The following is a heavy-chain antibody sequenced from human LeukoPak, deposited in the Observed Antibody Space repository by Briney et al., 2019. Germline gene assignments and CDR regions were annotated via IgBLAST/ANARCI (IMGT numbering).Heavy chain of an antibody. CDR2: INHSGST. CDR1: GGSFSGYY. CDR3: ARALVVITN. Sequence: SETLSLTCAVYGGSFSGYYWSWIRQPPGKGLEWIGEINHSGSTNYNPSLKSRVTISVDTSENQFSLKLSSVTAADTAVYYCARALVVITNWGQGTLVTVSS. J-gene: IGHJ4*02. D-gene: IGHD3-22*01. V-gene: IGHV4-34*01.